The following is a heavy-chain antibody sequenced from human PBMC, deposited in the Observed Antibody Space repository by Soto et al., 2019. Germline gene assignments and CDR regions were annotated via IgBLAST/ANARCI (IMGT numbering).Heavy chain of an antibody. Sequence: SETLSLTCTVSGHSISSGSYWAWIRQPPGKGPEWIASIYHGGTTFYNPSLKSRITISVDTSNYQFSLKLTSVTAADTAVYYCARVHVMVVAGSTFDYWGHGTLVTVSS. CDR1: GHSISSGSY. D-gene: IGHD6-19*01. V-gene: IGHV4-38-2*02. CDR3: ARVHVMVVAGSTFDY. J-gene: IGHJ4*01. CDR2: IYHGGTT.